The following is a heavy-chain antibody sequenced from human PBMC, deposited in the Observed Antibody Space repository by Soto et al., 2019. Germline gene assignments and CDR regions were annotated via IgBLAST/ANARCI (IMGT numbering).Heavy chain of an antibody. V-gene: IGHV4-4*02. CDR1: VGSITSSNW. CDR2: IYHNGST. Sequence: SETLSLSFAVSVGSITSSNWWSWVRQSPRKGLEWVGEIYHNGSTNYNPSLKSRVTMSVDKSKNQFSLELRSVTAADTAVYYCARARGAIFGVVIRNWFDPWGQGTLVT. CDR3: ARARGAIFGVVIRNWFDP. D-gene: IGHD3-3*01. J-gene: IGHJ5*02.